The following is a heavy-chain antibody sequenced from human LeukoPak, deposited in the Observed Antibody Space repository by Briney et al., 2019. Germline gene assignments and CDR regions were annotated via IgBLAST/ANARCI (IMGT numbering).Heavy chain of an antibody. Sequence: GGSLRLSCAASGFTFSSYAMHWVRQAPGKGLEWVAVIPYDGSIKYYADSVKGRFTISRDNSKNTLYLQMNSLRAEDTAMYYCAKAAVPRYYFYYMDVWGKGTTVTVSS. V-gene: IGHV3-30*04. J-gene: IGHJ6*03. CDR3: AKAAVPRYYFYYMDV. CDR2: IPYDGSIK. CDR1: GFTFSSYA. D-gene: IGHD4-17*01.